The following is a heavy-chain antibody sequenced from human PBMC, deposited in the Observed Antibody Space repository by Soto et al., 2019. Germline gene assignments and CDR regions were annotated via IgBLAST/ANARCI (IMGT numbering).Heavy chain of an antibody. CDR1: GFSFSSYG. Sequence: QVQLVESGGGVVQPGRSQRLSCAASGFSFSSYGMHWVRQAPGKGLEWVAVILDDGSDKDYTDAVKGRFTISRDNSKNTLYLEMNSLRAEDTAVYYCARDDDYGDNGLDYWGQGTLVTVSS. D-gene: IGHD4-17*01. V-gene: IGHV3-33*01. CDR2: ILDDGSDK. J-gene: IGHJ4*02. CDR3: ARDDDYGDNGLDY.